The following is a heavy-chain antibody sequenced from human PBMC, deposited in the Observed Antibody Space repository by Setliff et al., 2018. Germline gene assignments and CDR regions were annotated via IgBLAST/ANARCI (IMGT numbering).Heavy chain of an antibody. Sequence: GESLKISCVVSGFSFSNYAMAWVRQTPGKGLEWVSVITSGGHNTWYTDSVKGRFIISRDNSDNTLYLQMNSLSAEDTATYYCAKATLASCSGATCYPLDYWGEGALVTVSS. J-gene: IGHJ4*02. V-gene: IGHV3-23*01. CDR2: ITSGGHNT. D-gene: IGHD2-15*01. CDR3: AKATLASCSGATCYPLDY. CDR1: GFSFSNYA.